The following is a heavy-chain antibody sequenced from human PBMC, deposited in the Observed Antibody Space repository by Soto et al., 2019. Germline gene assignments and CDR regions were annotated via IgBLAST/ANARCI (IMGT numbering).Heavy chain of an antibody. V-gene: IGHV3-64*04. D-gene: IGHD4-17*01. CDR3: AREDYGDSHDY. Sequence: GGSLRLSCSASGFTFSSYAMHWVRQAPGKGLEYVSAINSNGGSTYYADSVKGRFTISRDNSKNTLYLQMNSLRAEDTAVYYCAREDYGDSHDYWGQGTLVTVSS. J-gene: IGHJ4*02. CDR1: GFTFSSYA. CDR2: INSNGGST.